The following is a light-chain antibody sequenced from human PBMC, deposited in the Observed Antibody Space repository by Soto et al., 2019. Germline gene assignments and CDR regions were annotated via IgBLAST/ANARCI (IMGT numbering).Light chain of an antibody. CDR1: QTISSW. J-gene: IGKJ1*01. CDR3: QPYNSYSEA. Sequence: DIQMTQSPSTLSGSVGDRVTITCRASQTISSWLAWYQQKPGKAPKLLIYKASTLKRGVPSRFSGSGSGTEFTLTISSLQPADFATYYCQPYNSYSEAFGQGTKVDIK. V-gene: IGKV1-5*03. CDR2: KAS.